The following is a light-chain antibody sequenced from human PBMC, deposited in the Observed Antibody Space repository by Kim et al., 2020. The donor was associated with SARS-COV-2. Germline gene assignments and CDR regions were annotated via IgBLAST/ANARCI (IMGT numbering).Light chain of an antibody. Sequence: EIVMTQSPATLSVSPGERATLSCRASQSVSSYLAWYQRKPGQAPMLLIYGASTRATGIPARFSGSGSGTEFTLTISSLQSEDFAVYYCQQYNNWPPTFGQGTKVDIK. CDR3: QQYNNWPPT. J-gene: IGKJ1*01. CDR1: QSVSSY. V-gene: IGKV3-15*01. CDR2: GAS.